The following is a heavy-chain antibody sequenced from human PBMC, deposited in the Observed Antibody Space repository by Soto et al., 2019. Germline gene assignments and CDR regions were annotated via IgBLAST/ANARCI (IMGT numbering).Heavy chain of an antibody. V-gene: IGHV3-48*02. CDR1: GFDFNYWN. CDR3: TRDGGGGDRSDY. J-gene: IGHJ4*02. CDR2: ISSNSRTK. D-gene: IGHD2-21*02. Sequence: EVQLVESGGGLVQPGGSLRLSCEASGFDFNYWNMNWIRQAPGRGLEWLSYISSNSRTKYYADSVRGRLTISRDNSKNSLYLQKYSLRDEDTAVYYCTRDGGGGDRSDYWGQGTLVTVSS.